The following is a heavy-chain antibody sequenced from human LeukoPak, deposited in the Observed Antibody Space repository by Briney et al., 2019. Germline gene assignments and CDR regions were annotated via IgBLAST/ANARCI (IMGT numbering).Heavy chain of an antibody. J-gene: IGHJ6*03. V-gene: IGHV3-48*04. CDR1: GSTFSTYS. CDR2: ISGSGSTI. D-gene: IGHD1-1*01. Sequence: GGSLRLSCAASGSTFSTYSMTWVRQAPGKGLEWVSYISGSGSTIYYADSVKGRFTISRDNAKNSLYLQMNSLRAEDTAVYYCASPAETSYFYYYMDVWGKGTTVTVSS. CDR3: ASPAETSYFYYYMDV.